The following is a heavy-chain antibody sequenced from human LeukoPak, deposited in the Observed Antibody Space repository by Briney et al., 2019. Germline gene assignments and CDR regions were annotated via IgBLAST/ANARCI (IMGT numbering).Heavy chain of an antibody. V-gene: IGHV1-69*05. CDR2: IIPIFGTA. D-gene: IGHD1-26*01. CDR3: ARDKNVVGATYYFDY. Sequence: ASVKVSCKASGGTFSSYAISWVRQAPGQGLEWMGRIIPIFGTANYAQKFQGRVTITTDESTSTAYMELSSLRSEDTAVYYCARDKNVVGATYYFDYWGQGTLVTVSS. CDR1: GGTFSSYA. J-gene: IGHJ4*02.